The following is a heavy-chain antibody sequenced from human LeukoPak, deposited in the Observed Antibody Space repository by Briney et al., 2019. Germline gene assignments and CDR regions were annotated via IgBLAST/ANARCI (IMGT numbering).Heavy chain of an antibody. J-gene: IGHJ4*02. D-gene: IGHD3-16*01. CDR3: ARESFGVHNPGFDY. V-gene: IGHV1-69*05. CDR1: GGTFSSYA. Sequence: GSSVKVCCKASGGTFSSYAISWVRQAPGQGLEWMGGIIPIFGTANYAQKFQGRVTITTDESTSTAYMELSSLRSEDTAVYYCARESFGVHNPGFDYWGQGTLVTVSS. CDR2: IIPIFGTA.